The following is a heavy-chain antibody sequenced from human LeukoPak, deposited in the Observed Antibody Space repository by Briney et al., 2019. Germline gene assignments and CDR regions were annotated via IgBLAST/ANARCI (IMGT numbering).Heavy chain of an antibody. CDR2: IYHSGST. J-gene: IGHJ6*03. D-gene: IGHD5-24*01. CDR3: ARSGRLGENYYYMDV. V-gene: IGHV4-38-2*01. Sequence: SETLSLTCAVSGYSISSGYYWGWIRQPPGKGLEWIGSIYHSGSTYYNPSLKSRVTISVDTSKNQFSLKLSSVTAADAAVYYCARSGRLGENYYYMDVWGKGTTVTVSS. CDR1: GYSISSGYY.